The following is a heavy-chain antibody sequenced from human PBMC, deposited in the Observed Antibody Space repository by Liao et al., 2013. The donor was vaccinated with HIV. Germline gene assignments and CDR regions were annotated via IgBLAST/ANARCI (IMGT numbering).Heavy chain of an antibody. CDR1: GGSISSYY. V-gene: IGHV4-4*07. D-gene: IGHD3-10*01. Sequence: QVQLQESGPGLVKPSETLSLTCTVSGGSISSYYWSWIRQPAGKGLEWIGRIYTSGSTNYNPSLKSRVTMSVDTSKNQFSLKLSSVTAADTAVYYCAREPSAFGESSEGYFDYWGQGTLVTVSS. CDR3: AREPSAFGESSEGYFDY. J-gene: IGHJ4*02. CDR2: IYTSGST.